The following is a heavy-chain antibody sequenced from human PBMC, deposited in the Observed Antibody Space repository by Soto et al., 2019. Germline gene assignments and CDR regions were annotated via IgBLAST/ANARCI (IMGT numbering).Heavy chain of an antibody. J-gene: IGHJ4*02. D-gene: IGHD6-19*01. CDR3: ASNLGWSSGWYN. CDR2: INPSGGST. CDR1: GYTFTSYY. Sequence: QVQLVQSGAEVKKPGASVKVSCKASGYTFTSYYMHWVRQAPGQGLEWMGIINPSGGSTRYAQKFQGRVTMTRHTSTSTVYMELSSLRSEDTDLYYCASNLGWSSGWYNWGQGTLGTVSS. V-gene: IGHV1-46*01.